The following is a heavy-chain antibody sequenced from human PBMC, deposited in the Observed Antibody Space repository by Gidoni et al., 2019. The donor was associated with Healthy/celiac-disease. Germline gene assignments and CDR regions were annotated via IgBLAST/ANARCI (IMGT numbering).Heavy chain of an antibody. CDR2: ISYDGSNK. Sequence: QVQLVESGAGVVQPGRSLRLSCAASGFTFSSYGMHWVRHAPGKGLEWVAVISYDGSNKYYADSVKGRFTISRDNSKNTLYLQMNSLRAEDTAVYYCAKDLSLYSSGWFDYWGQGTLVTVSS. CDR3: AKDLSLYSSGWFDY. V-gene: IGHV3-30*18. CDR1: GFTFSSYG. D-gene: IGHD6-19*01. J-gene: IGHJ4*02.